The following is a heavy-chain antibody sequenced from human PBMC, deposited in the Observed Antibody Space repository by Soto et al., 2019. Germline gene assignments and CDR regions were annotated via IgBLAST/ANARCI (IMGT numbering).Heavy chain of an antibody. D-gene: IGHD6-19*01. CDR3: ARSCGWYAIDH. J-gene: IGHJ4*02. V-gene: IGHV4-4*02. Sequence: QMQLQESGPGLVKPSETLSLTCAVSSASIITEQRWTWVRQPPGKGLEWIGEIHHSGSTNNNPSLRSRVTRSVDKSKNQFSLNLNSVTAADTALYYCARSCGWYAIDHWGQGTLVIVSS. CDR1: SASIITEQR. CDR2: IHHSGST.